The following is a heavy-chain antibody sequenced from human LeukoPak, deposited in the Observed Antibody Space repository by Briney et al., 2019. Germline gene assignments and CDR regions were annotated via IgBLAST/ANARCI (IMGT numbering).Heavy chain of an antibody. CDR3: ARDLYDSSGYYY. V-gene: IGHV4-30-4*01. J-gene: IGHJ4*02. D-gene: IGHD3-22*01. CDR1: GGSISSGDYY. Sequence: SETLSLTCTVSGGSISSGDYYWSRIRQPPGKGLEWIGYIYYSGSTYYNPSLKSRVTISVDTSKNQFSLKLSSVTAADTAVYYCARDLYDSSGYYYWGQGTLVTVSS. CDR2: IYYSGST.